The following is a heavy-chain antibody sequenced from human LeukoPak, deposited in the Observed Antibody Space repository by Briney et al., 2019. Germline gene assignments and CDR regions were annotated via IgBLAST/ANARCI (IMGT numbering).Heavy chain of an antibody. V-gene: IGHV4-4*07. CDR2: ISSRGYT. CDR1: GSSVSNHW. D-gene: IGHD6-6*01. Sequence: SETLSLTCTVSGSSVSNHWWIWIRQPAGKGLEWIGRISSRGYTNYNPSLKSRVAMSVDTSKNQFSLKINSVTAADTAVYYCAGHPFSRPFEYWGQGILVTVSS. CDR3: AGHPFSRPFEY. J-gene: IGHJ4*02.